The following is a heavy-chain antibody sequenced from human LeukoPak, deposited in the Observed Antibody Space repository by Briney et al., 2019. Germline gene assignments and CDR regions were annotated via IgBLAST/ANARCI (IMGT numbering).Heavy chain of an antibody. CDR3: ARHGGIIAAAGTRAFDI. J-gene: IGHJ3*02. D-gene: IGHD6-13*01. V-gene: IGHV4-34*01. Sequence: SETLSLTCAVYGGSFSGYYWSWICQPPGKGLEWIGEINHSGSTNYNPSLKSRVTISVDTSKNQFSLKLSSVTAADTAVYHCARHGGIIAAAGTRAFDIWGQGTMVTVSS. CDR1: GGSFSGYY. CDR2: INHSGST.